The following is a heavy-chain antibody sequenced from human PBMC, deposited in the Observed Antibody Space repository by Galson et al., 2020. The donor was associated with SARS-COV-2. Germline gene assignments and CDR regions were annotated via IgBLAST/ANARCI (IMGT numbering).Heavy chain of an antibody. CDR1: GDSVSNDNYY. J-gene: IGHJ4*02. V-gene: IGHV4-61*01. Sequence: ASETLSLTCTVSGDSVSNDNYYWSWIRQPPGKGLEWIGYIYYSGSTSYNPSLKSRVTMSVDTSKNQFSLKLSSVTAADTAVYYCARTQYSYGSLIDNWGQGTLVTVSS. CDR3: ARTQYSYGSLIDN. D-gene: IGHD5-18*01. CDR2: IYYSGST.